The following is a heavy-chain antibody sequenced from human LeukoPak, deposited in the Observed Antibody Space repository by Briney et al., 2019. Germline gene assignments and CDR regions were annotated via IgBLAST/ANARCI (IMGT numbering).Heavy chain of an antibody. V-gene: IGHV4-34*01. CDR2: INHSGST. CDR3: ARDDGYNIPGAFDI. J-gene: IGHJ3*02. D-gene: IGHD5-24*01. CDR1: GGSFSGYY. Sequence: PSETLSLTCAVYGGSFSGYYWSWIREPPGKGLEWIGEINHSGSTNYNPSLKSRVTISVDTSKNQFSLKLSSVTAADTAVYYCARDDGYNIPGAFDIWGQGTMVTVSS.